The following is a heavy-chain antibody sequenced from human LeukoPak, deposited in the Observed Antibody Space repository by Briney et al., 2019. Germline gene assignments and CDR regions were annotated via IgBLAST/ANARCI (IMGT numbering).Heavy chain of an antibody. CDR2: IVVGSGNT. V-gene: IGHV1-58*02. J-gene: IGHJ5*02. CDR3: ARDNSVGDNAWWFDP. CDR1: GFTFTSSA. D-gene: IGHD1-26*01. Sequence: SVKVSCKASGFTFTSSAMQWVRQARGQRLEWIGWIVVGSGNTNYAQKFQGRVTMTRDMSTSTDYMELSSLRSEDTAIYYCARDNSVGDNAWWFDPWGQGTLVTVSS.